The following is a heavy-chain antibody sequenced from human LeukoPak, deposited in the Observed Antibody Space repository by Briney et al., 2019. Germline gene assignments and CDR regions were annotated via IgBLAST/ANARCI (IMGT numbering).Heavy chain of an antibody. J-gene: IGHJ5*02. CDR1: GGSISSYY. Sequence: SETLSLTCTVSGGSISSYYWSWIRQPPGKGLKWIGYIYYSGSTNYNPSLKSRVTISVDTSKNQFSLKLSSVTAADTAVYYCARGGRVADPLNWFDPWGQGTLVTVSS. CDR3: ARGGRVADPLNWFDP. D-gene: IGHD2-15*01. CDR2: IYYSGST. V-gene: IGHV4-59*01.